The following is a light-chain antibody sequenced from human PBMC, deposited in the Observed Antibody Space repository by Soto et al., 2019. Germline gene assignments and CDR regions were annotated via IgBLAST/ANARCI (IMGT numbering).Light chain of an antibody. V-gene: IGKV3-11*01. CDR3: QQYGSSGT. CDR2: DAS. Sequence: IVLTQSPGPLSVSPGERATLSCRASQSVSSYLAWYQQKPGQAPRLLIYDASNRATGIPARFSGSGSGTDFTLTISSLEPEDFAVYYCQQYGSSGTFGQGTKVDNK. CDR1: QSVSSY. J-gene: IGKJ1*01.